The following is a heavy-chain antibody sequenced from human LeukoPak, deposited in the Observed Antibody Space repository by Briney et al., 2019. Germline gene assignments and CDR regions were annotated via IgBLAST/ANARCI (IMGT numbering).Heavy chain of an antibody. V-gene: IGHV4-39*07. CDR3: GREVRIPLRPIDY. CDR1: GGSISTSSSY. CDR2: INHSGST. J-gene: IGHJ4*02. D-gene: IGHD3-10*01. Sequence: PSETLSLTCTVSGGSISTSSSYWGWVRQPPGKGLEWIGEINHSGSTNYNPSLKSRLTISVDTSKNQLFLKLTSVTAADTSVYYCGREVRIPLRPIDYWGQGTLVTVSS.